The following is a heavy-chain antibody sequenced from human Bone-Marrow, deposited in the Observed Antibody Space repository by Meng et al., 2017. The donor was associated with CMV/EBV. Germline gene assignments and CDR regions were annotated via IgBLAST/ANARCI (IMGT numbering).Heavy chain of an antibody. Sequence: SVKVSCKASGYTFTGYYMHWVRQAPGQGLEWMGGIIPILGIANYAQKFQGRVTITADKSTSTAYMELSSLRSEDTAVYYCARGGGEYSSSWLVAGTLAIDYWGQGTLVTVSS. CDR2: IIPILGIA. D-gene: IGHD6-13*01. CDR1: GYTFTGYY. J-gene: IGHJ4*02. V-gene: IGHV1-69*10. CDR3: ARGGGEYSSSWLVAGTLAIDY.